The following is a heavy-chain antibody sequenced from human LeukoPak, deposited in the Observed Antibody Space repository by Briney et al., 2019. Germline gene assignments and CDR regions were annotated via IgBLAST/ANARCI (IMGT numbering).Heavy chain of an antibody. D-gene: IGHD4-11*01. V-gene: IGHV4-61*02. CDR2: IYTSGST. CDR3: ARVSSSNYMVDP. J-gene: IGHJ5*02. CDR1: GGSISSGSYY. Sequence: SETLSLTCTVSGGSISSGSYYWSWIRQPAGKGLEWIGRIYTSGSTNYNPSLKSRVTISVDTSKNQFSLNLNSVTAADTAVYYCARVSSSNYMVDPWGQGTLVTVSS.